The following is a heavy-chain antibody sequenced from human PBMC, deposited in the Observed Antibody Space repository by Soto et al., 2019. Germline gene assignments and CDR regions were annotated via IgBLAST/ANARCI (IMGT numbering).Heavy chain of an antibody. CDR1: GFRFNEYE. J-gene: IGHJ6*02. D-gene: IGHD2-2*01. Sequence: GGSLRLSCVGSGFRFNEYEINWVRQAPGKGLEWIAYINSGGSLIYYAASVKGRFTISRDNSKNTLYLQMNSLRAEDTAVYYCAISSSLPYCSSTSCSYGMDVWGQGTTVTVSS. CDR3: AISSSLPYCSSTSCSYGMDV. CDR2: INSGGSLI. V-gene: IGHV3-48*03.